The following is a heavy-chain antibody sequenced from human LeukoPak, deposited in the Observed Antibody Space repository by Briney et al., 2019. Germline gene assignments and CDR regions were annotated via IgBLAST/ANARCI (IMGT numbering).Heavy chain of an antibody. V-gene: IGHV3-30*18. CDR3: AKEGTDYGDYPYFFDY. J-gene: IGHJ4*02. CDR2: ISYDGSNK. Sequence: GRSLRLSCSASGFTFSSYGMYWVRQAPGKGLEWVAVISYDGSNKYYADSVKGRFTISRDNSKNTLYLQMNSLRAEDTAVYYCAKEGTDYGDYPYFFDYWGQGTLVTVSS. D-gene: IGHD4-17*01. CDR1: GFTFSSYG.